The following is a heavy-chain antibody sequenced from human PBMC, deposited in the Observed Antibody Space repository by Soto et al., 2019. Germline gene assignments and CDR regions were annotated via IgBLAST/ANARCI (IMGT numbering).Heavy chain of an antibody. Sequence: SETLSLTCTVSGGSISSGDYYWSWIRQPPGKGLEWIGYIYYSGSTYYNPSLKSRVTISVDTSKNQFSLKLSSVTAADTAVYYCAREMEKTGGFSWGQGTLVTVS. J-gene: IGHJ4*02. V-gene: IGHV4-30-4*01. CDR3: AREMEKTGGFS. CDR1: GGSISSGDYY. D-gene: IGHD1-1*01. CDR2: IYYSGST.